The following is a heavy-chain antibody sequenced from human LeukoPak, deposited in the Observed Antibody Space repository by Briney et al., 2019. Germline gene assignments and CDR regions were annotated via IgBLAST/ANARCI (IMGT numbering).Heavy chain of an antibody. Sequence: AGGSLRLSCAASGFTFSNYGMSWVRQAPGKGLEWVSGISGSGGSTYYADSVKGRFTISRDNSKNTLYLQMNSLRAEDTGVYFCAKLGDDIVVVPAAFFDYWGQGTLVTVSS. CDR1: GFTFSNYG. J-gene: IGHJ4*02. CDR3: AKLGDDIVVVPAAFFDY. D-gene: IGHD2-2*01. CDR2: ISGSGGST. V-gene: IGHV3-23*01.